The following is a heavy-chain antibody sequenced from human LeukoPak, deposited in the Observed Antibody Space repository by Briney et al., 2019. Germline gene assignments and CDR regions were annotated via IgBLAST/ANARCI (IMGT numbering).Heavy chain of an antibody. J-gene: IGHJ4*02. CDR3: ARGPYSSSPFDYFDY. CDR1: GGSISSGSYY. D-gene: IGHD6-6*01. V-gene: IGHV4-61*02. Sequence: SETLSLTCTVSGGSISSGSYYWSWIRQPAGKGLEWIGRIYTSGSTNYNPSLKSRVTISVDTSKNQFSLKLSSVTAADTAVYYCARGPYSSSPFDYFDYWGQGTLVTVSS. CDR2: IYTSGST.